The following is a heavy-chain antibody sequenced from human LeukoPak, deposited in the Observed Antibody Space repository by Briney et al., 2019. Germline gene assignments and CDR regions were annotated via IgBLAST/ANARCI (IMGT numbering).Heavy chain of an antibody. CDR3: ARGGYEFDY. J-gene: IGHJ4*02. V-gene: IGHV4-30-2*01. CDR1: GGSIGSGGYS. Sequence: PSQTLSLTCAVSGGSIGSGGYSWSWIRQPPGKGLEWIGYIYHSGSTYYNPSLKSRVTISVDRSKNQFSLKLSSVTAADTAVYYCARGGYEFDYWGQGTLVTVSS. CDR2: IYHSGST. D-gene: IGHD5-12*01.